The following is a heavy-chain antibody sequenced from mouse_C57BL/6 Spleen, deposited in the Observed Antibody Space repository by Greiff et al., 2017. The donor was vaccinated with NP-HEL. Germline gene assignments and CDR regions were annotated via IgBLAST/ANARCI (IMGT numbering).Heavy chain of an antibody. J-gene: IGHJ4*01. CDR3: AKGTGNMVTTFRYTMDY. Sequence: QVQLKESGPGLVAPSQSLSITCTVSGFSLTSYGVSWVRQPPGKGLEWLGVIWGDGSTNSHSALISRLSISTDNSKSQFFLKLNSLQTDDTATYYCAKGTGNMVTTFRYTMDYWGQGTSVTVSS. D-gene: IGHD2-2*01. CDR2: IWGDGST. V-gene: IGHV2-3*01. CDR1: GFSLTSYG.